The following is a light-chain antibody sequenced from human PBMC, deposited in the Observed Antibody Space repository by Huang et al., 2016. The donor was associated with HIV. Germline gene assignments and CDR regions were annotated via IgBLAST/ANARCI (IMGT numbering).Light chain of an antibody. V-gene: IGKV4-1*01. J-gene: IGKJ3*01. CDR2: WAS. Sequence: DIVMTQSPDSLAVSLGERATINCKASQTILHDSDSRNYLAWYQQKPGQHPKLLIHWASIRKSGVPDRCIGSGSGTDFTLTISSLQAEDVAVYYCQQYYSSPFTFGPGTNVDI. CDR1: QTILHDSDSRNY. CDR3: QQYYSSPFT.